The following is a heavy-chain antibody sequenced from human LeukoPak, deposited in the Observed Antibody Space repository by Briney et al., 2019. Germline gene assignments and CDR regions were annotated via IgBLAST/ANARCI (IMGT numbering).Heavy chain of an antibody. D-gene: IGHD3-22*01. CDR2: IYTSGRT. V-gene: IGHV4-4*07. Sequence: SETLSLTCTVSGDSISNFHWSWIRQPAGKGLEWVGRIYTSGRTNYNPALKSRVTMSVDTSKNQFSLKLSSVTAADTAVYYCASEAYYYDSSGYYKYWGQGTLVTVSS. CDR1: GDSISNFH. J-gene: IGHJ4*02. CDR3: ASEAYYYDSSGYYKY.